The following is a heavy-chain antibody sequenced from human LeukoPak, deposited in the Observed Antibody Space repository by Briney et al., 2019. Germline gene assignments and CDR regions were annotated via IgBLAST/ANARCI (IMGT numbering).Heavy chain of an antibody. D-gene: IGHD3-3*01. CDR3: AEGSWSGFGPNAFHI. V-gene: IGHV1-69*13. CDR2: IIPIFGTA. Sequence: SVKVSCKASGGTFSSYAISWVRQAPGQGLEWMGGIIPIFGTANYAQKFQGRVTITADESTSTAYMELSSLRSEDTAVYYCAEGSWSGFGPNAFHIWGQGTMVTVSS. CDR1: GGTFSSYA. J-gene: IGHJ3*02.